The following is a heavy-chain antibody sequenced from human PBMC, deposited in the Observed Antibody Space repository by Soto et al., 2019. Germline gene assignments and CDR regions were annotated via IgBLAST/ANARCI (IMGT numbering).Heavy chain of an antibody. J-gene: IGHJ6*02. Sequence: ASVKVSCKASGYTFTSYYMHWVRQAPGQGLEWMGIINPSGGSTSYAQKFQGRVTMTRDASTSTVYMELSSLRSEDTAVYYCARDPTMIVVVPILRSYYGMDVWGQGTTVTVSS. D-gene: IGHD3-22*01. CDR2: INPSGGST. CDR1: GYTFTSYY. CDR3: ARDPTMIVVVPILRSYYGMDV. V-gene: IGHV1-46*01.